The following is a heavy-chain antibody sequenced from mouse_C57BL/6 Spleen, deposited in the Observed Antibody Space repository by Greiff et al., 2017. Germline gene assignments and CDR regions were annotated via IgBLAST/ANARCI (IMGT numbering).Heavy chain of an antibody. Sequence: EVKLQESGPELVKPGASVKMSCKASGYTFTDYNMHWVKQSHGKSLEWIGYINPNNGGTSYNQKFKGKATLTVNKSSSTAYMELRSLTSEDSAVYYCASYEGTGKVFAYWGQGTLVTVSA. V-gene: IGHV1-22*01. J-gene: IGHJ3*01. D-gene: IGHD4-1*01. CDR2: INPNNGGT. CDR1: GYTFTDYN. CDR3: ASYEGTGKVFAY.